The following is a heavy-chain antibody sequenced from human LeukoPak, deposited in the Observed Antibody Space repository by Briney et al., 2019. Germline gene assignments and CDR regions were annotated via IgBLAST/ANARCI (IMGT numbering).Heavy chain of an antibody. CDR2: IKPDGREK. V-gene: IGHV3-7*01. D-gene: IGHD2-15*01. Sequence: AGSLRLSCAASGFTFGTYWMSWVAQAPGMGRKGVANIKPDGREKYSMDSVRGRFTASTYNTAASRDLHMNCLRAEDTAVYYCAREGGSGNPGVDYWGHGTLVTVSS. J-gene: IGHJ4*01. CDR1: GFTFGTYW. CDR3: AREGGSGNPGVDY.